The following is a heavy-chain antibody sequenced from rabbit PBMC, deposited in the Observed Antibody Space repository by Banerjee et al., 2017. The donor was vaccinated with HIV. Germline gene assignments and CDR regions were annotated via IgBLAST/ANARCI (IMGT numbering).Heavy chain of an antibody. CDR3: ARGYGYTSYAPYFDL. J-gene: IGHJ4*01. CDR2: IDPVFVST. D-gene: IGHD1-1*01. CDR1: GFDFSSYY. V-gene: IGHV1S7*01. Sequence: QLKETGGGLVQPGGSLTLSCKASGFDFSSYYMSWVRQAPGKGLEWIGYIDPVFVSTDYASWVNGRFTISSDNAQNTVDLQMNSLTAADTATYFCARGYGYTSYAPYFDLWGQGTLVTDS.